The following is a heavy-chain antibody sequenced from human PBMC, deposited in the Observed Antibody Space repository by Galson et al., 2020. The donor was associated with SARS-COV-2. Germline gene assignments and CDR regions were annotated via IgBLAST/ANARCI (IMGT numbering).Heavy chain of an antibody. CDR1: GGSISSYS. V-gene: IGHV4-59*01. CDR2: IYYSGST. CDR3: ASYYYGLH. Sequence: SETLSPTCTVSGGSISSYSWSWIRQPPGKGLEWIGYIYYSGSTNYNPSLKSRVTISVDTSKNQFSLKLSSVTAADTAVYYCASYYYGLHWGQGTLVTVSS. D-gene: IGHD3-10*01. J-gene: IGHJ4*02.